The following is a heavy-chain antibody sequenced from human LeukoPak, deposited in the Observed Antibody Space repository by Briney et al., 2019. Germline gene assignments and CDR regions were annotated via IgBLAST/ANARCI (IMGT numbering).Heavy chain of an antibody. D-gene: IGHD6-19*01. CDR2: IYDSGST. Sequence: SETLSLTCTVSGGSISSYYWSWIRQPPGKGLEWIGHIYDSGSTNYNPSLKSRVTISADTSKNQFSLKLTSVTAEDTAIYYCARGHSSGWFPGVYHNYMDVWGKGTTVTVSS. J-gene: IGHJ6*03. CDR3: ARGHSSGWFPGVYHNYMDV. V-gene: IGHV4-59*01. CDR1: GGSISSYY.